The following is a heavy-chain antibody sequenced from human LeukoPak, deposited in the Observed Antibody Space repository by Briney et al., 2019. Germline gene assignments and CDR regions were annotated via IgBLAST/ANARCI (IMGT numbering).Heavy chain of an antibody. CDR3: ARAPSEIGGYYPEYFRH. Sequence: PGGSLRLSCAASGFTFSSYWMSWVRQAPGKGLVWVSRIKSDGRTNYADSVKGRFTISRDNAKNTVSLQMNSLRAEDTGVYYCARAPSEIGGYYPEYFRHWGQGTLVIVSS. CDR1: GFTFSSYW. V-gene: IGHV3-74*01. CDR2: IKSDGRT. D-gene: IGHD3-22*01. J-gene: IGHJ1*01.